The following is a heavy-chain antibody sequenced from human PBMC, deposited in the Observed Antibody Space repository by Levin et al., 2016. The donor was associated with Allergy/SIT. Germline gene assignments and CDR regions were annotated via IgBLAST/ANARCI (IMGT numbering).Heavy chain of an antibody. J-gene: IGHJ2*01. V-gene: IGHV1-24*01. CDR2: FDPEDGET. CDR3: ATGMITMTSYRYFDL. D-gene: IGHD3-9*01. CDR1: GYPLSELS. Sequence: ASVKVSCKVSGYPLSELSMHWVRQAPGKGLEWMGSFDPEDGETVYAQHFQGRVTMTEDTSTDTAYMELRSLVSEDTAVYYCATGMITMTSYRYFDLWGPWRPGHCLL.